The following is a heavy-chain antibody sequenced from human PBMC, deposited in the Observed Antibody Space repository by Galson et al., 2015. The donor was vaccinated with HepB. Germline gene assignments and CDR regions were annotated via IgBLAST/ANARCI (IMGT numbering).Heavy chain of an antibody. CDR1: GSTFSNYA. V-gene: IGHV3-23*01. CDR2: ISGSGGST. D-gene: IGHD6-19*01. CDR3: AKGAVAGNQQYYYGMDV. J-gene: IGHJ6*02. Sequence: SLRLSCAASGSTFSNYAMSWVGQAPGEGLEGVSAISGSGGSTSYADSVKCRFTISRDNSKNTLYLQMNSLRAEDTAVYYCAKGAVAGNQQYYYGMDVWGQGTTVTVSS.